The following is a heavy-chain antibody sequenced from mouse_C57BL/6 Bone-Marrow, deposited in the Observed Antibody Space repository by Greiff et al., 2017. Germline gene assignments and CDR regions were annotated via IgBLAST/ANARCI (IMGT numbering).Heavy chain of an antibody. CDR3: AKDGYPYY. V-gene: IGHV1-50*01. J-gene: IGHJ2*01. D-gene: IGHD2-3*01. CDR1: GYTFTSYW. CDR2: IDPSASYT. Sequence: QVQLQQPGAELVKPGASVKLSCKASGYTFTSYWMQWVKQRPGQGLEWIGEIDPSASYTTYNQKFKGKATLTVDTSSSTAYMQLSSLTAEDSAVYYCAKDGYPYYWGQGTTLTVSS.